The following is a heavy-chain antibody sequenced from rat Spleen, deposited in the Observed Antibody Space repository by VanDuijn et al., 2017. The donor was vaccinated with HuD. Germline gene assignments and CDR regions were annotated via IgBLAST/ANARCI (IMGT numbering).Heavy chain of an antibody. Sequence: EVQLVESGGGLVQPGRSMKLSCAASGFTFSSFPMAWVRQAPTKGLEWVATISTSGGSTYYRDSVKGRFTISRDNAKSTLYLQMNSLRSEDTATYYCTRGLGEFDYWGQGVMVTVSS. CDR2: ISTSGGST. CDR3: TRGLGEFDY. CDR1: GFTFSSFP. V-gene: IGHV5-46*01. J-gene: IGHJ2*01. D-gene: IGHD1-7*01.